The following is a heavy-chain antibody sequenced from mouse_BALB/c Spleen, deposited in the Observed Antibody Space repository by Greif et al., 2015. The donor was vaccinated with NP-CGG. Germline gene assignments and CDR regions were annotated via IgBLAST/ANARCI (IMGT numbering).Heavy chain of an antibody. CDR1: GYTFTSYY. D-gene: IGHD4-1*01. J-gene: IGHJ2*01. CDR2: INPSNGGT. CDR3: TRSLNWDVYYFDY. V-gene: IGHV1S81*02. Sequence: QVQLQQSGAELVKPGASVKLSCKASGYTFTSYYMYWVKQRPGQGLEWIGGINPSNGGTNFNEKFKSKATLTVDKSSSTAYMQLSSLTSEDSAVYYCTRSLNWDVYYFDYWGQGTTLTVSS.